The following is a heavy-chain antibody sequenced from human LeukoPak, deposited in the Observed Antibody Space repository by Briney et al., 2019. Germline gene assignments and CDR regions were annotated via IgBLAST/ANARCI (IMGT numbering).Heavy chain of an antibody. CDR2: ISSSSSYI. CDR3: ARAHNWKYGTFDY. Sequence: PGGSLRLSCAASGFAFSSYSMNWVRQAPGKGLEWVSCISSSSSYIYYADSVKGRFTISRDNAKNSLYLQMNSLRVEDTAVYYCARAHNWKYGTFDYWGQGTLVTVSS. V-gene: IGHV3-21*01. D-gene: IGHD1-7*01. CDR1: GFAFSSYS. J-gene: IGHJ4*02.